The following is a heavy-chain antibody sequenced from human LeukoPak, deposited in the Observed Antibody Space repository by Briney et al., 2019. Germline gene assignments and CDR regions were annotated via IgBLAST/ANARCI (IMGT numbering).Heavy chain of an antibody. CDR1: GGSISNYY. Sequence: PSETLSLTCAVSGGSISNYYWSWIRQPPGKGLEWIGYIYYSGSTKYNYALKGRVTISVDTSKNQFSLFLSSVTAADTAVYYCARGPPDSQWLVWYYFDYWGQGTLVTVSS. CDR2: IYYSGST. V-gene: IGHV4-59*01. J-gene: IGHJ4*02. CDR3: ARGPPDSQWLVWYYFDY. D-gene: IGHD6-19*01.